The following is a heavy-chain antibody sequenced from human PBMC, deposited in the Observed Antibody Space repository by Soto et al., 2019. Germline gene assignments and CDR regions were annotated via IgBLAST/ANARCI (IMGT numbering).Heavy chain of an antibody. CDR2: ILSKAGNYAT. CDR1: GFIFSGSA. Sequence: EVQLVESGGGLVQPGGSLKLSCAASGFIFSGSAVHWVRQASGKGLEWVGRILSKAGNYATAYPASMKGSFTISRDDSENTAFLKMNSLKTGDTAVYYCIRGGSPYYYDYWGQGTLVAVAS. J-gene: IGHJ4*02. CDR3: IRGGSPYYYDY. V-gene: IGHV3-73*01.